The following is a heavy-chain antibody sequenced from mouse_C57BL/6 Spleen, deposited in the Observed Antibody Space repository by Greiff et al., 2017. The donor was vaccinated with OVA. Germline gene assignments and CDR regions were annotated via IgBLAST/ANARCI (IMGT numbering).Heavy chain of an antibody. CDR2: ISSGSSTI. CDR3: ASVYSNLYAMDY. D-gene: IGHD2-5*01. CDR1: GFTFSDYG. J-gene: IGHJ4*01. V-gene: IGHV5-17*01. Sequence: DVMLVESGGGLVKPGGSLKLSCAASGFTFSDYGMHWVRQAPEKGLEWVAYISSGSSTIYYADTVKGRFTISRDTAKNTMFLQMTSLRSEDTAMYYCASVYSNLYAMDYWGQGTSVTVSS.